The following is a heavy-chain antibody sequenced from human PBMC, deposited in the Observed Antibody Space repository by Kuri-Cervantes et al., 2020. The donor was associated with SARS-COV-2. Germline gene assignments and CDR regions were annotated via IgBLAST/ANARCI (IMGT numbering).Heavy chain of an antibody. CDR3: ARDGYRNISRSWYGSYYYYYMDV. J-gene: IGHJ6*03. Sequence: SETLSLTCAVYGGSFNDYWWSWVRQPPGTGLEWIGDIKHSGSTNCNPSLKSRVTISVDTSKNQFFLKLTSVTAADTAVYYCARDGYRNISRSWYGSYYYYYMDVWGKGTTVTVSS. CDR1: GGSFNDYW. CDR2: IKHSGST. D-gene: IGHD6-13*01. V-gene: IGHV4-34*01.